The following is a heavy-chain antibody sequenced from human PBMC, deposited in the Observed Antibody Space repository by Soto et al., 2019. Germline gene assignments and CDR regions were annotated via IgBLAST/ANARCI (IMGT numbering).Heavy chain of an antibody. Sequence: SETLSLTCTVSGGSISSSSYYWGWIRQPPGKGLEWIGSIYYSGSTYYNPSLKSRVTISVDTSKNQFSLKLSSVTAADTAVYYCARSYGGYYMDVWGKGTTVTVSS. J-gene: IGHJ6*03. V-gene: IGHV4-39*01. D-gene: IGHD5-18*01. CDR3: ARSYGGYYMDV. CDR2: IYYSGST. CDR1: GGSISSSSYY.